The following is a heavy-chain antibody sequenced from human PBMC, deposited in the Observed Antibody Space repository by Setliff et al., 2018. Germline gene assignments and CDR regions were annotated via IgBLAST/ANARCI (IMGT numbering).Heavy chain of an antibody. J-gene: IGHJ4*02. CDR3: ARDGAYCSGGSCYSFDY. Sequence: SVKVSCKASGYTFAESIVSWVRQAPGQGLEWIGAIIPIFGTPNYAQNFQDRVTITADISTTTVFMEMSSLRSDDTAVYYCARDGAYCSGGSCYSFDYWGPGTPVTVSS. CDR2: IIPIFGTP. D-gene: IGHD2-15*01. V-gene: IGHV1-69*06. CDR1: GYTFAESI.